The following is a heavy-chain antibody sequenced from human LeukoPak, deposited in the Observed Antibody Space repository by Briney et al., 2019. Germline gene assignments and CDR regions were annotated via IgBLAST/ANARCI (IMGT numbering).Heavy chain of an antibody. Sequence: GGPLRLPCAGSGFIYSLYSMKCLRQATGEARERVTYISSRRNYIFCADSVKVQLTISRDHAHHALYLQQSTLRAEDAAVYYCARDTAACYYYYHIDVWGKGTTVTVSS. D-gene: IGHD6-13*01. CDR2: ISSRRNYI. CDR3: ARDTAACYYYYHIDV. J-gene: IGHJ6*03. CDR1: GFIYSLYS. V-gene: IGHV3-21*01.